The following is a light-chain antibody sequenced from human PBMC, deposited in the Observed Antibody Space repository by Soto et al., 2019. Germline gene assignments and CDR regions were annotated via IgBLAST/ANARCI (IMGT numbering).Light chain of an antibody. CDR1: SSDVGAYDY. V-gene: IGLV2-8*01. J-gene: IGLJ3*02. CDR3: CSYTASDLWV. CDR2: AVT. Sequence: QSVLTQPPSASGSLGQSVTIPCTGTSSDVGAYDYVSWYQQHPGKAPKLVISAVTQRPSGVPDRFSGSKSGNTASLTISGLQADDEADYFCCSYTASDLWVFGGGTKVTVL.